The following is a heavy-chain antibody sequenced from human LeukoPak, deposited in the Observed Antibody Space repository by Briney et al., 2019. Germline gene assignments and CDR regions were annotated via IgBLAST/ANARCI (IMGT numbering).Heavy chain of an antibody. Sequence: SETLSLTCVVSGGSIRSGNYYWSWIRQPPGKGLEWIGYIYPTGNTYYNPSLKSRVTISVDTSKNQFSLKLSSVTAADTAVYYCARRRGSGWYRSYFDYWGQGTLVTVSS. J-gene: IGHJ4*02. V-gene: IGHV4-30-2*01. CDR3: ARRRGSGWYRSYFDY. CDR2: IYPTGNT. CDR1: GGSIRSGNYY. D-gene: IGHD6-19*01.